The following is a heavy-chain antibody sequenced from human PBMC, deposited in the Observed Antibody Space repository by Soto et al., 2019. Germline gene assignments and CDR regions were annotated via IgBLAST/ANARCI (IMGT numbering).Heavy chain of an antibody. Sequence: EVQLVESGGGLVQPGGSLRLSCAASGFTFSSYEMNWVRQAPGKGLEWVSYISSNGRTIDYADSVKGRFTISRDNAKKPLYLQLNSLRAEDTAVYYCARVGVVGARSLDFWGQGTLVTVSS. D-gene: IGHD1-26*01. CDR2: ISSNGRTI. CDR1: GFTFSSYE. J-gene: IGHJ4*02. CDR3: ARVGVVGARSLDF. V-gene: IGHV3-48*03.